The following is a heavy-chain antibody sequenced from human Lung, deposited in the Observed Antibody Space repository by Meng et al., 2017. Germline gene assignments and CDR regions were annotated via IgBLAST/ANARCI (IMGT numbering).Heavy chain of an antibody. V-gene: IGHV1-2*06. D-gene: IGHD6-25*01. CDR1: GYNFPDYY. CDR2: INPKIGDT. J-gene: IGHJ4*02. CDR3: ARDEDISAAGKLYGDY. Sequence: ASVKVSCKPSGYNFPDYYIHWVRRAPGQGLEWMGRINPKIGDTHYAQKFQARVTMTGDTSISTAYMELSGLRSDDTAMYYCARDEDISAAGKLYGDYWGQGTLVTVSS.